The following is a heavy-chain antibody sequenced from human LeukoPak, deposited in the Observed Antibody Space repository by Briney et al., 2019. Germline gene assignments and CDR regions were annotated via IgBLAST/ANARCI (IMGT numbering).Heavy chain of an antibody. CDR3: ARDHPLLRAFDY. D-gene: IGHD3-9*01. CDR2: ISSSGSTI. CDR1: GFTFSSYE. V-gene: IGHV3-48*03. Sequence: GGSLRLSCAASGFTFSSYEMNWVRQAPGKGLEWVSYISSSGSTIYYADSVKGRFTISRDNAKNSLYLQMNSLRAEHTAVYYCARDHPLLRAFDYWGQGTLVTVSS. J-gene: IGHJ4*02.